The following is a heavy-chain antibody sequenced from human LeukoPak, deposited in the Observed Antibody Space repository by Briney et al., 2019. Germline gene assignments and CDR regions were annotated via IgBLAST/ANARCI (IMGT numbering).Heavy chain of an antibody. Sequence: SVKVSCKASGGTFSSYAISWVRQAPGQGLEWLGGIIPIFGTANYAQKFQGRVTITADESTSTAYMELSSLRSEDTAVYYCARGSAQYGSGSYNYWGQGTLVTVSS. CDR1: GGTFSSYA. CDR2: IIPIFGTA. D-gene: IGHD3-10*01. CDR3: ARGSAQYGSGSYNY. J-gene: IGHJ4*02. V-gene: IGHV1-69*01.